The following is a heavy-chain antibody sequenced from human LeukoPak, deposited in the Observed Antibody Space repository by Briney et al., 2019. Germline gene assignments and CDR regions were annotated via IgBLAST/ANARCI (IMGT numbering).Heavy chain of an antibody. V-gene: IGHV3-21*01. D-gene: IGHD3-10*01. J-gene: IGHJ3*01. Sequence: GGSLRLSCAASGFTFSSNTMNWVPQAPGNGRVGSSSISSSSTYIYCANSVKGRFTISRDNAKNSLYLKMNSLRAEDTAVYHCARVGSWDTFDVWGQGTMVTVSS. CDR3: ARVGSWDTFDV. CDR1: GFTFSSNT. CDR2: ISSSSTYI.